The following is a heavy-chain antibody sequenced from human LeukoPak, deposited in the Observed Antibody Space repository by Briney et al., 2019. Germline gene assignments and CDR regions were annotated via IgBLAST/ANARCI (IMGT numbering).Heavy chain of an antibody. CDR3: ASDPGYGY. Sequence: GGSLSLSCAASGFTFSSYSMNWVRQAPGKGLEWVSYITSSSGTIYYTDSVKGRFTISRDNARNSLYLQMNSLRAEDTAVYYCASDPGYGYWGQGALVTVSS. CDR2: ITSSSGTI. CDR1: GFTFSSYS. J-gene: IGHJ4*02. V-gene: IGHV3-48*01. D-gene: IGHD5-18*01.